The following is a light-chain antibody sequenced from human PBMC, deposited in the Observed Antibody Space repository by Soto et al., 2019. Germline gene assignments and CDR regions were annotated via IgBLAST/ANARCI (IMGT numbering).Light chain of an antibody. Sequence: EIVLTQSPGTLSLSPGDRATLSCRASQSVSSDYLAWYQQKPGQAPRLLIYGASRGAAGIPDRFSGSGSWTDFTLTISRLEPEDVAVYFCQQYGRSPMFTFGQGTKLEVK. J-gene: IGKJ2*01. CDR2: GAS. V-gene: IGKV3-20*01. CDR3: QQYGRSPMFT. CDR1: QSVSSDY.